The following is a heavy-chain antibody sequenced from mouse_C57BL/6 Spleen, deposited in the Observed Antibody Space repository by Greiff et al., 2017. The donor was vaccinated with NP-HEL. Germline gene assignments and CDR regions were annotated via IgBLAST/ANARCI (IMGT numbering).Heavy chain of an antibody. D-gene: IGHD1-1*01. CDR2: IYPGDGDT. CDR3: AREGYGTPVDY. J-gene: IGHJ2*01. V-gene: IGHV1-80*01. Sequence: QVQLQQSGAELVKPGASVKISCKASGYAFSSYWMNWVKQRPGKGLEWIGQIYPGDGDTNYNGKFKGKATLTADKSSSTAYMQLSSLTSEDSAVYFCAREGYGTPVDYWGQGTTLTVSS. CDR1: GYAFSSYW.